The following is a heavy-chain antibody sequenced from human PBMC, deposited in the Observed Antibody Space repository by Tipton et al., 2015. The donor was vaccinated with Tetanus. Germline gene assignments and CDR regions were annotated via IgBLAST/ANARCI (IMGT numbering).Heavy chain of an antibody. V-gene: IGHV4-59*01. D-gene: IGHD3-3*01. CDR3: ARDRSITIFGVVPINYYYGMDV. J-gene: IGHJ6*02. CDR2: IYYSGST. Sequence: TLSLTCTVSGGSISSYNWSWIRQPPGKGLEWIGYIYYSGSTNYNPSLESRVTISVDTSKNQFSLKLNSVTAADTAVYYCARDRSITIFGVVPINYYYGMDVWGQGTTVTVSS. CDR1: GGSISSYN.